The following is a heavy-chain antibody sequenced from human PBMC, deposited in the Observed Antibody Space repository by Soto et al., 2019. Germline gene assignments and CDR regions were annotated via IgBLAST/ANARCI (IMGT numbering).Heavy chain of an antibody. CDR3: AKATRLTDTGSD. V-gene: IGHV3-9*01. CDR1: GFTFDDYA. D-gene: IGHD2-8*02. Sequence: EVQLVESGGGLVRPGRSLRLSCAASGFTFDDYALHWVRQVPGKGLEWVSGISWNSVAIHYADSVKGRFTISRDNAKNSLYLQMNNLRGEDTALYYCAKATRLTDTGSDWGQGTLVTVSS. CDR2: ISWNSVAI. J-gene: IGHJ4*02.